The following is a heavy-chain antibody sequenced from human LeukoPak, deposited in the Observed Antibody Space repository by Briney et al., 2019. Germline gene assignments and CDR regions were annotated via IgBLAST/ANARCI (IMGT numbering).Heavy chain of an antibody. Sequence: NPSETLSLTCAVYGGSFSGYYWSWIRQPPGKGLEWIGEINHSGSTNYNPSLKSRVTISVDTSKNQFSLKLSSVTAADTAVYYCARGSPELGYCSGGSCQNFDYWGQGTLVTVSS. CDR1: GGSFSGYY. CDR3: ARGSPELGYCSGGSCQNFDY. J-gene: IGHJ4*02. CDR2: INHSGST. V-gene: IGHV4-34*01. D-gene: IGHD2-15*01.